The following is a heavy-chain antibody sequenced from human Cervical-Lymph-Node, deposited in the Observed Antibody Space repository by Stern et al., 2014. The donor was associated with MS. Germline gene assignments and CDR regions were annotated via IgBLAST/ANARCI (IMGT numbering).Heavy chain of an antibody. CDR1: GFALSAPGVG. CDR3: AHLLTAGFDY. CDR2: IYWYDDE. Sequence: QVQLKESGPTLVCPTQTLTLTGTFSGFALSAPGVGGSGKRQPPGQALEFLALIYWYDDERYSPSLRSRLTNTKDTSKNQVVITMTNMNPMDTGTYYCAHLLTAGFDYWGQGTPVTVSS. V-gene: IGHV2-5*01. J-gene: IGHJ4*02.